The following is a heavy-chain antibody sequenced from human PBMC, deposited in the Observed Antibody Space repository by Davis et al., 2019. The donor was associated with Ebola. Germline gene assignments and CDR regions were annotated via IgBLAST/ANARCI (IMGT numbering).Heavy chain of an antibody. CDR1: GGSISRYY. CDR2: IYYGRST. Sequence: PSETLSLTCAVSGGSISRYYWSWIRQPPGKGLEWIGYIYYGRSTNYNPSLKSRVTISVDTSKNQFSLKLSSVTAADTAVYYCARDLGGTCGSTSCYTGVNDAFDIWGQGTMVTVSS. J-gene: IGHJ3*02. V-gene: IGHV4-59*01. CDR3: ARDLGGTCGSTSCYTGVNDAFDI. D-gene: IGHD2-2*02.